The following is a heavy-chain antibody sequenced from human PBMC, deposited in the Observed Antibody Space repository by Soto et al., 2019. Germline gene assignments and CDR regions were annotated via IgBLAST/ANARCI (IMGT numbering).Heavy chain of an antibody. CDR3: AGDYPPFLYGSGPWEV. Sequence: QVQLQESGPGLMRPSETLSLTCTVSGGSISNSYWSWIRLSPGKGLEWIGYIYSSGSTNYNPSLERRVTMGVDTSKNRFSLKLASLIAADTAIYDCAGDYPPFLYGSGPWEVWGEGSTVTVSS. V-gene: IGHV4-4*08. CDR1: GGSISNSY. J-gene: IGHJ6*04. CDR2: IYSSGST. D-gene: IGHD3-10*01.